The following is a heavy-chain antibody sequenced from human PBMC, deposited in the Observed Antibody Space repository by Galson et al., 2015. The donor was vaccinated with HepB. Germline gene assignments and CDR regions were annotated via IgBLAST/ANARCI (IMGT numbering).Heavy chain of an antibody. D-gene: IGHD3-10*01. CDR1: GFSFSTYA. CDR3: AGEGEAEAFDI. CDR2: IDSSGSKK. J-gene: IGHJ3*02. V-gene: IGHV3-21*01. Sequence: SLRLSCAASGFSFSTYAMNWVRQAPGKGLEWVSSIDSSGSKKYYAGSVKGRFTISRDNAKNSLYLQMNSLRVEDTAVYSCAGEGEAEAFDIWGQGTMVTVSS.